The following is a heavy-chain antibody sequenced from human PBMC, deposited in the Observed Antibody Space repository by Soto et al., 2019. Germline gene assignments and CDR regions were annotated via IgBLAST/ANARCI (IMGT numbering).Heavy chain of an antibody. CDR1: GGSISSYY. Sequence: PSETLSLTCTVSGGSISSYYWSWIRQPPGKGLEWIGYIYYSGSTDYNPSLKSRVTISVDTSRTQFSLKLSSVTAADTAVYYCARGGAITTSYGMDVWGQGTTVTVSS. CDR3: ARGGAITTSYGMDV. D-gene: IGHD4-4*01. V-gene: IGHV4-59*01. J-gene: IGHJ6*02. CDR2: IYYSGST.